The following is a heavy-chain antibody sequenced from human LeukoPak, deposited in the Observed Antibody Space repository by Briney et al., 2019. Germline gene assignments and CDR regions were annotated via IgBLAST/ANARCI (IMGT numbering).Heavy chain of an antibody. CDR1: GGTFSSYA. D-gene: IGHD5-18*01. J-gene: IGHJ6*03. CDR3: ARGPPIRGYRYGYDTGYYYSYSMDV. Sequence: SVKVSCKASGGTFSSYAISWVRQAPGQGLEWMGGIIPIFGTANYAQKFQGRVTMTRDTSISTAYMELSSLRSEDTAVYYCARGPPIRGYRYGYDTGYYYSYSMDVWGKGTTVTISS. V-gene: IGHV1-69*05. CDR2: IIPIFGTA.